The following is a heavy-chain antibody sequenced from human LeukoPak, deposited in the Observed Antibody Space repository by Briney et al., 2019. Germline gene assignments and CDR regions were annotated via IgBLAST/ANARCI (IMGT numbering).Heavy chain of an antibody. CDR2: INHSGST. CDR1: GGSFSGYY. Sequence: PSETLSLTCAVYGGSFSGYYWSWIRQPPVKGLEWIGEINHSGSTNYNPSLKSRVTISVDTSKNQFSLKLSSVTAADTAVYYCARGRGYCSSTSCPQGYYYGMDVWGKGTTVTVSS. J-gene: IGHJ6*04. CDR3: ARGRGYCSSTSCPQGYYYGMDV. V-gene: IGHV4-34*01. D-gene: IGHD2-2*01.